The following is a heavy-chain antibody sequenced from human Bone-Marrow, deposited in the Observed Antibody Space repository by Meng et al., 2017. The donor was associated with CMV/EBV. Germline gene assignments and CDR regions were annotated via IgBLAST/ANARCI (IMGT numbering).Heavy chain of an antibody. CDR3: AHSPPPPYYYDSSGYYGMDV. D-gene: IGHD3-22*01. J-gene: IGHJ6*02. CDR2: TYWNDDK. CDR1: GFSPSTSGVG. Sequence: SGPTLVKSTQTLTLTCTSSGFSPSTSGVGVGWIRQPPGKALEWLALTYWNDDKRYSPSLKSRLTITKDTSKNQAVLTMTNMDPVDTATYYCAHSPPPPYYYDSSGYYGMDVWGQGTTVTVSS. V-gene: IGHV2-5*01.